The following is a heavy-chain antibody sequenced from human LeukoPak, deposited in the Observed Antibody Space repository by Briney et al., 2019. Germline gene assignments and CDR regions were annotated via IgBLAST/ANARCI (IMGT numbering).Heavy chain of an antibody. D-gene: IGHD5-12*01. Sequence: SETLSLTCTVSGGSISSYYWSWIRQPPGKGLEWIGYIYYSGSTNYNPSLKSRVTISVDTSKNQFSLELRSVTAADTAVYYCARGPSVAAHLDYWGQGTLVTVSS. CDR2: IYYSGST. V-gene: IGHV4-59*12. J-gene: IGHJ4*02. CDR1: GGSISSYY. CDR3: ARGPSVAAHLDY.